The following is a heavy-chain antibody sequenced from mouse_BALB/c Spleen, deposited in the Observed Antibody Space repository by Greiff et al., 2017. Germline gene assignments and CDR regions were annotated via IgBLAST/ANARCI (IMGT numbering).Heavy chain of an antibody. CDR3: ARDGYDEGAFDY. J-gene: IGHJ2*01. Sequence: QVQLKQSGPGLVAPSQSLSITCTVSGFSLTSYGVHWVRQPPGKGLEWLGVIWAGGSTNYNSALMSRLSISKDNSKSQVFLKMNSPQTDDTAMYYCARDGYDEGAFDYWGQGTTLTVSS. D-gene: IGHD2-2*01. CDR2: IWAGGST. V-gene: IGHV2-9*02. CDR1: GFSLTSYG.